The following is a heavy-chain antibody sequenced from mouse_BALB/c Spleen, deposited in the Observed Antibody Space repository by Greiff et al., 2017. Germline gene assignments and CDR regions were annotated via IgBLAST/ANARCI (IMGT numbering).Heavy chain of an antibody. CDR2: ISSGGSYT. V-gene: IGHV5-9-3*01. J-gene: IGHJ4*01. CDR3: ARRTGTRGNYAMDY. CDR1: GFTFSSYA. Sequence: DVHLVESGGGLVKPGGSLKLSCAASGFTFSSYAMSWVRQTPEKRLEWVATISSGGSYTYYPDSVKGRFTISRDNPKNTLFLQMTSLRSEDTAMYYCARRTGTRGNYAMDYWGQGTSVTVSS. D-gene: IGHD4-1*01.